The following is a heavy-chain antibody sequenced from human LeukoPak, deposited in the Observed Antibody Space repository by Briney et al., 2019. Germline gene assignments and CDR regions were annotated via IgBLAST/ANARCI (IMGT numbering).Heavy chain of an antibody. D-gene: IGHD3-10*01. J-gene: IGHJ5*02. CDR1: GGSVSSGSYY. Sequence: SETLSLTCTVSGGSVSSGSYYWSWIRQPPGKGLEWIGYIYYSGSTNYNPSLKSRVTISVDTSKNQFSLKLSSVTAADTAVYYCARDQDIMVRGDIINNWFDPWGQGTLVTVSS. CDR2: IYYSGST. CDR3: ARDQDIMVRGDIINNWFDP. V-gene: IGHV4-61*01.